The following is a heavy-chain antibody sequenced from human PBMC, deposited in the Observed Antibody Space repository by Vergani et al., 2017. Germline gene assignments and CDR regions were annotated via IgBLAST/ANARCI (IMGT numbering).Heavy chain of an antibody. J-gene: IGHJ3*02. Sequence: QVPLQESGPGLVNPSETLSLTCSVSGGSITNYYWSWIRQAAGKGLEWIGRVSVSGSTDSNASLRSRVTISVDTSKNQFSLKLSSVTAADTAVYYCARNYCSSTSCYGGDFVAFDIWGQGTMVTVSS. D-gene: IGHD2-2*01. V-gene: IGHV4-4*07. CDR1: GGSITNYY. CDR3: ARNYCSSTSCYGGDFVAFDI. CDR2: VSVSGST.